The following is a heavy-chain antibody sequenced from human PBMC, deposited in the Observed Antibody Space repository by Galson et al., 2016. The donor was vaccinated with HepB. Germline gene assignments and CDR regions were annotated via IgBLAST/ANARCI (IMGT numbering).Heavy chain of an antibody. V-gene: IGHV3-23*01. Sequence: SLRLSCAASGFTFTGYDMSWVRQAPGKGLEWVSVISASGGYTHFADSVKGRFSISRDNPRNTLFLQMNSLRAEDTAVYYCAEWGYCSGGSCHSWMDVWGKGTTVTVSS. CDR3: AEWGYCSGGSCHSWMDV. D-gene: IGHD2-15*01. CDR2: ISASGGYT. CDR1: GFTFTGYD. J-gene: IGHJ6*03.